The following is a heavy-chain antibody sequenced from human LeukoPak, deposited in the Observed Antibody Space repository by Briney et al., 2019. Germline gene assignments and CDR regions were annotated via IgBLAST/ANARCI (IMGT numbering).Heavy chain of an antibody. D-gene: IGHD5-18*01. V-gene: IGHV4-4*07. Sequence: PSETLSLTCTASGGSISSYYWSWIRQPAGKGLEWIGRIYTSGSTNYNPSLKSRVTMSVDTSKNQFSLKLSSVTAADTAVYYCARDVDTAMAENWFDPWGQGTLVTVSS. J-gene: IGHJ5*02. CDR1: GGSISSYY. CDR2: IYTSGST. CDR3: ARDVDTAMAENWFDP.